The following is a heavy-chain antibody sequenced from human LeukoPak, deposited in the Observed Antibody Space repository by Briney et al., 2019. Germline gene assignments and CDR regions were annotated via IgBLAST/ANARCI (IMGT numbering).Heavy chain of an antibody. D-gene: IGHD3-10*01. CDR2: MNPNSGNT. J-gene: IGHJ4*02. Sequence: ASVKVSCKASGYTFTSYDINWVRQATGQGLEWMGWMNPNSGNTGYAQKFQGRVTMTRNTSISTAYMELSSLRSEDTAVYYCARATMVRGVNAYGYWGQGTLVTVSS. V-gene: IGHV1-8*01. CDR3: ARATMVRGVNAYGY. CDR1: GYTFTSYD.